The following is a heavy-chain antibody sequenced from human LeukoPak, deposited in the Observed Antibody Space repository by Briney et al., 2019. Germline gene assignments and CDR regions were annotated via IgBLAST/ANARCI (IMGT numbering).Heavy chain of an antibody. V-gene: IGHV3-48*03. CDR1: GFTFSSYE. J-gene: IGHJ4*02. D-gene: IGHD3-22*01. CDR2: ISSSGSTI. Sequence: GGSLRLSCAASGFTFSSYEMNWVRQAPGKGLEWVSYISSSGSTIYYADSVKGRFTISRGNAKNSLYLQMNSLRAEDTAVYYCARRMGDYDSSPFDYWGQGTLVTVSS. CDR3: ARRMGDYDSSPFDY.